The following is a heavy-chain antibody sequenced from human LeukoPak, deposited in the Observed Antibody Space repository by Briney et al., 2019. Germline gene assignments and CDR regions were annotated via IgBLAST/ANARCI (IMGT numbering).Heavy chain of an antibody. CDR3: ATSYDSGGSYFSAFDI. J-gene: IGHJ3*02. D-gene: IGHD3-22*01. V-gene: IGHV5-51*01. CDR1: GYSFSSYW. CDR2: IYPGDSDT. Sequence: GESLKISCKGSGYSFSSYWIAWVRQMPGKGLEWMGIIYPGDSDTRYSPSFQGQVTISAGKSISTTYLQWSSLKPSDTAMFYCATSYDSGGSYFSAFDIWGQGTMVTVSS.